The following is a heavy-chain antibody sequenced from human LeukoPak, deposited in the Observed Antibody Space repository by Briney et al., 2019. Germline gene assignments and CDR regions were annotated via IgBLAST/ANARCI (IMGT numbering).Heavy chain of an antibody. CDR3: ALNGRYSSGYYFDH. D-gene: IGHD3-22*01. Sequence: SETLSLTCTVSGGSISSSSYYWGWIRQPPGKGLEWIGSIYYSGSTYYNPSLKSRVTISVDTSKNQFSLKLSSVTAAGTAVYYCALNGRYSSGYYFDHWGQGTIVTVSS. J-gene: IGHJ4*02. V-gene: IGHV4-39*01. CDR2: IYYSGST. CDR1: GGSISSSSYY.